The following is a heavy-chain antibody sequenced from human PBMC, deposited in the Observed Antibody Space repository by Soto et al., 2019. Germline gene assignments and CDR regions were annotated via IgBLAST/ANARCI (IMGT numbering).Heavy chain of an antibody. V-gene: IGHV1-18*01. D-gene: IGHD2-2*01. CDR3: ARGVVVPAATGKTWFDP. Sequence: ASVKVSCKACGYTFTSSGISWVRQAPGQGLEWMGWISVYNGNTNYAQNFQGRVSMTTDTSTSTVYMELRNLRSDDTAVYYCARGVVVPAATGKTWFDPWGQGTLVTVS. CDR1: GYTFTSSG. J-gene: IGHJ5*02. CDR2: ISVYNGNT.